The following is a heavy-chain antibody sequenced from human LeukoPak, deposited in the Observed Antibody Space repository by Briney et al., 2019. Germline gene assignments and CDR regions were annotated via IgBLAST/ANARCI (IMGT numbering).Heavy chain of an antibody. CDR2: INHSGST. CDR1: GGSFSGYY. V-gene: IGHV4-34*01. CDR3: ARQPYDFWSGYKFDY. D-gene: IGHD3-3*01. Sequence: SETLSLTCAVYGGSFSGYYWSWIRQPPGKGLEWIGEINHSGSTNYNPSLKSRVTISVDTSKNQFSLKLSSVTAADTAVYYCARQPYDFWSGYKFDYWGQGTLVTVSS. J-gene: IGHJ4*02.